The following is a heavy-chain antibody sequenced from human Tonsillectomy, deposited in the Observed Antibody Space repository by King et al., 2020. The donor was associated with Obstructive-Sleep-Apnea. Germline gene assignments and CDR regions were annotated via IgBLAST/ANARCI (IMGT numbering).Heavy chain of an antibody. J-gene: IGHJ4*02. CDR2: INYSGGT. CDR3: ARGGDGYNYFDY. D-gene: IGHD5-24*01. V-gene: IGHV4-59*01. Sequence: QLQESGPGLVKPSETLSLTCTVSGGSIRSYYWSWIRQAPGKGLEGIAYINYSGGTNYNSSLKSRVTISADMSKNQFSLKMSSVTAADTAVYYCARGGDGYNYFDYWGQGTLVTVSS. CDR1: GGSIRSYY.